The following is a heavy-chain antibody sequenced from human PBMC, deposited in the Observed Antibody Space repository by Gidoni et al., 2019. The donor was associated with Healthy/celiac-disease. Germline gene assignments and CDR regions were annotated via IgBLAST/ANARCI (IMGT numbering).Heavy chain of an antibody. CDR3: ARAYYDFWSGYSTDYYMDV. D-gene: IGHD3-3*01. Sequence: EVQLVQSGAAVKKPGESLRISCKGSGYSFTSYWIRWVRQMPGKGLEWMGRIDPSDSYTNYSPSFQGHVTISADKSSSTAYLQWSSLKASDTAMYYCARAYYDFWSGYSTDYYMDVWGKGTTVTVSS. CDR2: IDPSDSYT. V-gene: IGHV5-10-1*03. CDR1: GYSFTSYW. J-gene: IGHJ6*03.